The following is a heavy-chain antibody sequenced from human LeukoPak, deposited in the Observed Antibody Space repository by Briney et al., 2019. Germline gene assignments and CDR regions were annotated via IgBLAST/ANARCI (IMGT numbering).Heavy chain of an antibody. V-gene: IGHV3-30-3*01. CDR2: ISYDGSNK. CDR3: ARDPTPDSIAAAGDDY. Sequence: GGSLRLSCAASGFTFSSYAMHWVRQAPGKGLEWVAVISYDGSNKYYADSVKGRFTISRDNSKNTLYLQMNSLRAEDTAVYYCARDPTPDSIAAAGDDYWGQGTLVTVSS. J-gene: IGHJ4*02. D-gene: IGHD6-13*01. CDR1: GFTFSSYA.